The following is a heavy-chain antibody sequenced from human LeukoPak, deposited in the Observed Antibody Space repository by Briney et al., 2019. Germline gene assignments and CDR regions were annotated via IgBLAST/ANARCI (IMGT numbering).Heavy chain of an antibody. V-gene: IGHV3-21*01. CDR2: ISSSSSYI. D-gene: IGHD1-26*01. CDR3: ARDKQVVVGATTAYDY. CDR1: GFTFSSYA. J-gene: IGHJ4*02. Sequence: PGGSLRLSCAASGFTFSSYAMNWVRQAPGKGLEWVSSISSSSSYIYYADSVKGRFSISRDNAKNSLYLQMNSLRAEDTAVYYCARDKQVVVGATTAYDYWGQGTLVTVSS.